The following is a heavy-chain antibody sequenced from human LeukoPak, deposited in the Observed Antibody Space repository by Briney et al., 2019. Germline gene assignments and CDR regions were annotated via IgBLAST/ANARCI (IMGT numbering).Heavy chain of an antibody. CDR3: ATLRGTLPGYYALYAFDI. J-gene: IGHJ3*02. CDR2: INPNSGGT. D-gene: IGHD3-22*01. V-gene: IGHV1-2*02. CDR1: GYTFTGYY. Sequence: GASVKVSCKASGYTFTGYYMHWVRQAPGQGLEWMGWINPNSGGTNYAQKFQGRVTMTRDTSISTAYMELSRLRSDDTAVYYCATLRGTLPGYYALYAFDIWGQGTMVTVSS.